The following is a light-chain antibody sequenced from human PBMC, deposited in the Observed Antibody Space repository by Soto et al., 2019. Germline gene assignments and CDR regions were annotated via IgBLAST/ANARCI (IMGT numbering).Light chain of an antibody. Sequence: EIVLTQSPGTLSLSPGERATLSCRASQSVSSSYLAWYQQKPGQAPRLLIYDASSRATGIQDRFSGSGSGTGITLTITRLEPEDIAVYYCQQYGSSPLWTFGQGTKVEIK. J-gene: IGKJ1*01. CDR1: QSVSSSY. CDR2: DAS. V-gene: IGKV3-20*01. CDR3: QQYGSSPLWT.